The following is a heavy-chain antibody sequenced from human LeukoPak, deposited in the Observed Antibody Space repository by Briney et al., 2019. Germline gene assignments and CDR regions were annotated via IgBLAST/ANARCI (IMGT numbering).Heavy chain of an antibody. D-gene: IGHD3-10*01. V-gene: IGHV1-2*02. CDR1: GYTFTGYY. CDR2: INPNSGGT. CDR3: ARSPMVRGVSYYYYYYMDV. J-gene: IGHJ6*03. Sequence: ASVKVSCNASGYTFTGYYMHWVRQAPGQGLEWMGWINPNSGGTNYAQKFQGRVTMTRDTSISTAYMELSRLRSEDTAVYYCARSPMVRGVSYYYYYYMDVWGKGTTVTISS.